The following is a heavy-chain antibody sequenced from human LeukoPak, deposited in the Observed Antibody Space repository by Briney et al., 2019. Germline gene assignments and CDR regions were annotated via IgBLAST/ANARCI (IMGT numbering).Heavy chain of an antibody. V-gene: IGHV3-49*04. D-gene: IGHD5-18*01. J-gene: IGHJ4*02. Sequence: PGRSLRLSCPASGFSFGDYPLNWVRQAPGKGLEWVGLIRSTDYGGTTEYAASVKGRFAISRDDSKSIAYLQMNSLKTADTAMYYCTRRGYTYGLKLYYFDYWGQGTLVTVSS. CDR2: IRSTDYGGTT. CDR3: TRRGYTYGLKLYYFDY. CDR1: GFSFGDYP.